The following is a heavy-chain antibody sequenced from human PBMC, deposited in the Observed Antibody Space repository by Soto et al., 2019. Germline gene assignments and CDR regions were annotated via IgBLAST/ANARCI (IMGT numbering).Heavy chain of an antibody. Sequence: QLQLQESGPGLVKPSETLSLTCTVSGGSISSSTSYWGWIRQPPGKGLEWIGSINYSGSTYYSPSLKSRVTVSADTSKNQFSLKLSSVTAADTAVYYCARPVNYYYYSMGVWGKGTMVTVSS. CDR1: GGSISSSTSY. CDR2: INYSGST. J-gene: IGHJ6*03. CDR3: ARPVNYYYYSMGV. V-gene: IGHV4-39*01.